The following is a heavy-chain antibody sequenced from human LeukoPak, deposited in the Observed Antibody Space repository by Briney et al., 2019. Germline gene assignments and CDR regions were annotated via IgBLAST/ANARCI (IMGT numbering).Heavy chain of an antibody. CDR2: INHSGST. J-gene: IGHJ1*01. Sequence: SETLSLTCAVYGGSFSGYYWSWIRQPPGKGLEWIGEINHSGSTNYDPSLKSRVTILVDTSKNQFSLKLSSVTAADTAVYYCARGHSPVTTKVSYFQHWGQGTLVTVSS. CDR3: ARGHSPVTTKVSYFQH. CDR1: GGSFSGYY. V-gene: IGHV4-34*01. D-gene: IGHD4-17*01.